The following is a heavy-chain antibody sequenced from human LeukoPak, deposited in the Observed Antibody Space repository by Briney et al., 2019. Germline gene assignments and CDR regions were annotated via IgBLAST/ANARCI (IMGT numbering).Heavy chain of an antibody. D-gene: IGHD2-15*01. CDR3: ARVSLGYCSGGTCYFQDH. CDR1: GYTFTNYD. CDR2: MNPNSGNT. V-gene: IGHV1-8*01. Sequence: ASVKVSCKASGYTFTNYDINWVRRATGQGLEWMGWMNPNSGNTGYAQKFQGRVTMTRSTSISTAYMELRSLTSEDTAVYYCARVSLGYCSGGTCYFQDHWGQGTLVTVSS. J-gene: IGHJ4*02.